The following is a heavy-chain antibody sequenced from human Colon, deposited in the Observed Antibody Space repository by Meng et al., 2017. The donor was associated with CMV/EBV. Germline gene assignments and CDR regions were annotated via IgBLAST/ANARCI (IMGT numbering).Heavy chain of an antibody. CDR2: ISASGSKI. V-gene: IGHV3-21*01. CDR1: GFTFSSYW. J-gene: IGHJ6*02. D-gene: IGHD3-10*01. Sequence: GESLKISCAASGFTFSSYWMSWVRQAPGKGLEWVSSISASGSKIHDADSVKGRFTISRDNAKNSVYLQLTSLRAEDTAVYYCARDPSYYAAGTTGGASGMDVWGQGTTVTVSS. CDR3: ARDPSYYAAGTTGGASGMDV.